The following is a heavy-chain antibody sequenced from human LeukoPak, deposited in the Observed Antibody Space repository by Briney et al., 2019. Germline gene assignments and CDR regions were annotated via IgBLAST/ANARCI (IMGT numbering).Heavy chain of an antibody. CDR1: GFTVSSNY. Sequence: GGSLRLSCAASGFTVSSNYMSWVRQAPGRGLEWLSSISNSGGNIDYRNSVKGRFTISRDNSKNTLYLQMDSQGAEDTAVYYCARYRRDGYKIGEDYFDYWGQGTLVTVSS. D-gene: IGHD5-24*01. J-gene: IGHJ4*02. CDR2: SNSGGNI. CDR3: ARYRRDGYKIGEDYFDY. V-gene: IGHV3-53*01.